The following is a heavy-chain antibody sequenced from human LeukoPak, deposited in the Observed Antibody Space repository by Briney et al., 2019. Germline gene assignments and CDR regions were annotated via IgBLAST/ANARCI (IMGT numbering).Heavy chain of an antibody. D-gene: IGHD2-21*02. V-gene: IGHV3-23*01. CDR3: AKEAPCGGDCYIYFDY. CDR2: ISGSGGST. Sequence: PGGSLRLSCAASGFTLSSYAMSWVRQAPGKGLEWVSAISGSGGSTYYADSVKGRFTISRDNSKNTLYLQMNSLRAEDTAVYYCAKEAPCGGDCYIYFDYWGQGTLVTVSS. CDR1: GFTLSSYA. J-gene: IGHJ4*02.